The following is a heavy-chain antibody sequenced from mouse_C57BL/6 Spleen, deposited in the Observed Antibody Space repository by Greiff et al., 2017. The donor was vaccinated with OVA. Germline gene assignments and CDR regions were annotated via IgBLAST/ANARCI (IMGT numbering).Heavy chain of an antibody. D-gene: IGHD3-3*01. CDR1: GFTFSDYY. Sequence: EVHLVESGGGLVQPGGSLKLSCAASGFTFSDYYMYWVRQTPEKRLEWVAYISNGGGSTYYPDTVKGRFTISRDNAKNTLYLQMSRLKSEDTAMYYCARGGTNYAMDYWGQGTSVTVSS. CDR3: ARGGTNYAMDY. V-gene: IGHV5-12*01. J-gene: IGHJ4*01. CDR2: ISNGGGST.